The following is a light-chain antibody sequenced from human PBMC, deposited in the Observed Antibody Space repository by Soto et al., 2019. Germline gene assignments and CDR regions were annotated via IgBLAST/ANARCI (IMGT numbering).Light chain of an antibody. J-gene: IGKJ5*01. CDR3: QQRSSWPPT. CDR1: QSVSSY. V-gene: IGKV3-11*01. Sequence: EIVLTHSPSTLSLSPVERATLSCRASQSVSSYLAWYQQRPGQAPRLLIYDASNRATGVPARFSGSGSGTDFTLTISSLEPEDFAVYYCQQRSSWPPTFGQGTRLEIK. CDR2: DAS.